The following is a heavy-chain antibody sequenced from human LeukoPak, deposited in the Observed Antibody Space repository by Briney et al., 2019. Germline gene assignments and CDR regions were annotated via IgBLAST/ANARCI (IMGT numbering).Heavy chain of an antibody. CDR1: VSSGLTRW. CDR2: IKEDGSDK. Sequence: GGSLRLSCVASVSSGLTRWMNWVRQAPGKGLEWVAIIKEDGSDKYYVGSVKGRFTISRDNAKNSVYLQMNSLRVEDTAVYYCASAAGWEFGYWGQGTLVTVSS. V-gene: IGHV3-7*01. D-gene: IGHD1-26*01. CDR3: ASAAGWEFGY. J-gene: IGHJ4*02.